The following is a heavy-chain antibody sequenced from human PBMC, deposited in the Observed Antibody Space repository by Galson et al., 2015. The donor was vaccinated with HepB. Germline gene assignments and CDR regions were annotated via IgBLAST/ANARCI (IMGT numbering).Heavy chain of an antibody. Sequence: TLSLPCTVSGVSVTSGPSYWTWIRQLPGKGLEWIGYISSNGKTYYNPSLKSRLTISLAMSDNHFSLELTSMTAADTALYYFARDLGFSCQLVSWGQGTLVTVSS. D-gene: IGHD1-26*01. CDR3: ARDLGFSCQLVS. J-gene: IGHJ5*02. CDR2: ISSNGKT. CDR1: GVSVTSGPSY. V-gene: IGHV4-31*03.